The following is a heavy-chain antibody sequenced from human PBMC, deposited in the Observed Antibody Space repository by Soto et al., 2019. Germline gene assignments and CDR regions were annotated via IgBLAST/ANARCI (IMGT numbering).Heavy chain of an antibody. Sequence: EVLLVESGGGLVQPGGSLRLSYAASGFNFNFYWMHWVRQAPGKGLVWVSRINGDGSTADYADSVKGRFTISRDNAKNTLFLQMDSLRVEDTAVYYCVRDSPTNLEDADTVASWFDPWGQGTLVTVSS. CDR3: VRDSPTNLEDADTVASWFDP. D-gene: IGHD5-12*01. CDR2: INGDGSTA. V-gene: IGHV3-74*01. CDR1: GFNFNFYW. J-gene: IGHJ5*02.